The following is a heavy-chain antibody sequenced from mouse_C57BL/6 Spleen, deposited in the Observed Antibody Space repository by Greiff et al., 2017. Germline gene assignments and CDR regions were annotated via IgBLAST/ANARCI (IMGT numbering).Heavy chain of an antibody. CDR2: IHPNSGST. V-gene: IGHV1-64*01. CDR3: ARYGDDSGFDY. D-gene: IGHD2-4*01. J-gene: IGHJ2*01. Sequence: QVQLQQPGAELVKPGASVKLSCKASGYTFTSYWMHWVKQRPGQGLEWIGMIHPNSGSTNYNEKFKSKATLTVDKSSSTAYRQLSSLTSEDSAVYYWARYGDDSGFDYWGQGTTLTVSS. CDR1: GYTFTSYW.